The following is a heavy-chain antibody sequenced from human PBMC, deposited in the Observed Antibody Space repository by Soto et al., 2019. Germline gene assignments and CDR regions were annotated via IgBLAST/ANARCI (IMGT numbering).Heavy chain of an antibody. CDR1: GFTFSSYA. CDR3: AKDRDFWSGYSDY. J-gene: IGHJ4*02. Sequence: EVQLLESGGGLVQPGGSLRLSCAASGFTFSSYAMSWVRQAPGKGLEWVSGISGSGGSTYYADSVKGRFTISRDNSKNTLYLQMNSLRAEDTAVYYCAKDRDFWSGYSDYWGQGTLVTVSS. V-gene: IGHV3-23*01. CDR2: ISGSGGST. D-gene: IGHD3-3*01.